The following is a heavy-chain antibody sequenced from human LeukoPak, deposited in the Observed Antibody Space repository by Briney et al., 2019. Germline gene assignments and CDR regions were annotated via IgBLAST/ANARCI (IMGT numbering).Heavy chain of an antibody. CDR3: ARQLGYCDSGACYFDY. CDR2: ISGSGGST. CDR1: GFTFSSYA. D-gene: IGHD3-22*01. Sequence: QPGGSLRLSCAASGFTFSSYAMSWVRQAPGKGLEWVSAISGSGGSTYYADSVKGRFTISRDNSKNTLFLQMNSLRAEDTAVYYCARQLGYCDSGACYFDYWGQGTLVTVSS. J-gene: IGHJ4*02. V-gene: IGHV3-23*01.